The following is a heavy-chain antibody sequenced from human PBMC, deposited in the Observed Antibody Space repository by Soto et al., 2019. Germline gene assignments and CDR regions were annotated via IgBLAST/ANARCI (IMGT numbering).Heavy chain of an antibody. CDR2: IYTSGST. V-gene: IGHV4-4*07. Sequence: PWETLSLTCTVSGGSISSYYWSWIRQPAGKGLEWVGRIYTSGSTNYNPSLKSRVTMSVDTSKNQFSLKLSSVTAADTAVYYCARDSELWFGELLFDYWGQGTLVTVSS. CDR3: ARDSELWFGELLFDY. CDR1: GGSISSYY. J-gene: IGHJ4*02. D-gene: IGHD3-10*01.